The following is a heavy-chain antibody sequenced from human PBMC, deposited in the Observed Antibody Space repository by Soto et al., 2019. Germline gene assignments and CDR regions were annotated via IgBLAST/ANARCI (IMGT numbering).Heavy chain of an antibody. CDR3: ARGYGSPDY. CDR2: IYGGGTT. D-gene: IGHD3-10*01. J-gene: IGHJ4*02. V-gene: IGHV3-53*04. CDR1: GFSVSNNY. Sequence: VQLVQSGGGLVQPGGSLRLSCAASGFSVSNNYMGWVRQAPGKGLEWVSVIYGGGTTYYADSVKGRFTISRQSSENTLYLQRNSLRAEDTAVYYCARGYGSPDYWGQGTLVTVSS.